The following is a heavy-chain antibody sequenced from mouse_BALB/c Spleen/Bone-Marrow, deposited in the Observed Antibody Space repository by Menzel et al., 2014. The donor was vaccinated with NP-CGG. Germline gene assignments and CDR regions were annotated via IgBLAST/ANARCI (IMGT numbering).Heavy chain of an antibody. CDR1: GFTFSSFG. CDR2: IRSGRSTI. V-gene: IGHV5-17*02. D-gene: IGHD1-1*01. Sequence: EVQVVESGGGLVQPGGSRTLSCAASGFTFSSFGMHWVRQAPEKGLEWVAYIRSGRSTIYYAAPVNGLCTNPGNNPNNTLFLQKTRPRSEDTAMYCCTREAPVYYVGYFDVWGQGTTLTVSS. J-gene: IGHJ2*01. CDR3: TREAPVYYVGYFDV.